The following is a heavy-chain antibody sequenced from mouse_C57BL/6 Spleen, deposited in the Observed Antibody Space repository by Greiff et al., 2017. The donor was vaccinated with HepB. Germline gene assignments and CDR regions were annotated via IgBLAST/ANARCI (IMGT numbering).Heavy chain of an antibody. CDR3: AREGYDGYYLFAY. V-gene: IGHV1-64*01. J-gene: IGHJ3*01. CDR2: IHPNSGST. Sequence: VQLQQSGAELVKPGASVKLSCKASGYTFTSYWMHWVKQRPGQGLEWIGMIHPNSGSTNYNEKFKSKATLTVDKSSSTAYMQLSSLTSEDSAVYYCAREGYDGYYLFAYWGQGTLVTVSA. CDR1: GYTFTSYW. D-gene: IGHD2-3*01.